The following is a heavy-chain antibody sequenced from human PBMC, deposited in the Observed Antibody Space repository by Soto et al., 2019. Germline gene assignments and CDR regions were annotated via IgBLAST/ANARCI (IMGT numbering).Heavy chain of an antibody. Sequence: SETLSLTCAVYVGSFSGYYWNWIRQSAGTGLEWIGRIYSSGKTYYNPSLKSRVTLSLDMLNNQISLKVTSVTAADTAMYYCARERTYQMFGDDALDFWGLGTMVTVSS. V-gene: IGHV4-4*07. D-gene: IGHD2-2*01. J-gene: IGHJ3*01. CDR3: ARERTYQMFGDDALDF. CDR2: IYSSGKT. CDR1: VGSFSGYY.